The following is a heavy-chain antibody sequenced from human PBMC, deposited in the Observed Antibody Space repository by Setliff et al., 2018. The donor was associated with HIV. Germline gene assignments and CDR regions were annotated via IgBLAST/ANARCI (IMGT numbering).Heavy chain of an antibody. Sequence: ASVKVSCKASGYTFTTSAISWVRQAPGQELQWMGWSHTYNGNVNYARKFRGRVTMTTDASTNAAFMELSNLRSDDTAIYYCAREFSWSAFYFDSWGQGTQVTVSS. V-gene: IGHV1-18*01. CDR1: GYTFTTSA. CDR2: SHTYNGNV. D-gene: IGHD2-8*02. CDR3: AREFSWSAFYFDS. J-gene: IGHJ4*02.